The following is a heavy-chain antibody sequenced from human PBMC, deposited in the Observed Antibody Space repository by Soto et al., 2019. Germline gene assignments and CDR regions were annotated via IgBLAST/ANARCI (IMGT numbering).Heavy chain of an antibody. V-gene: IGHV1-3*01. CDR2: INAGNGNT. J-gene: IGHJ3*02. Sequence: QVPLVQSGAEVKKPGASVKVSCKASGYTFTSYAMHWVRQAPGQRLEWMGWINAGNGNTKYSQKFQGRVTITRDTSASTAYMELSSLRSEDTAVYYCARGAKTYCSGGSCPDAFDIWGQGTMVTVSS. D-gene: IGHD2-15*01. CDR1: GYTFTSYA. CDR3: ARGAKTYCSGGSCPDAFDI.